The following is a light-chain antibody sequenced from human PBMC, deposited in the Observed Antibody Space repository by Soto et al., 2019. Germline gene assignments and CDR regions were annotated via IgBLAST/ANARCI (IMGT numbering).Light chain of an antibody. CDR1: QSLTSK. CDR2: GAS. CDR3: QQYNNWPPWT. V-gene: IGKV3-15*01. Sequence: EIVMTQSPSTLSVSPGESATLYCRASQSLTSKLAWYQQSSGQAPMLLIYGASTRDTGIPARFSGSGSGTEFTLTISSLQSEDFEVYYCQQYNNWPPWTLGQGTKVEIK. J-gene: IGKJ1*01.